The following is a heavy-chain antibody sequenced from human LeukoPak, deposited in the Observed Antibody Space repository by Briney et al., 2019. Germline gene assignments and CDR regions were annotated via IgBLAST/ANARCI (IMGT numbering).Heavy chain of an antibody. D-gene: IGHD6-19*01. CDR3: ARVSRAVAGPYFDY. Sequence: PSETLSLTCTVSGGSISSYYWSWIRQPPGKGLEWIWYIYYSGSTIYNPSLKSRVTISVDTSKNQFSLKLSSVTAADTAVYYCARVSRAVAGPYFDYWGQGTLVTVSS. V-gene: IGHV4-59*01. CDR1: GGSISSYY. CDR2: IYYSGST. J-gene: IGHJ4*02.